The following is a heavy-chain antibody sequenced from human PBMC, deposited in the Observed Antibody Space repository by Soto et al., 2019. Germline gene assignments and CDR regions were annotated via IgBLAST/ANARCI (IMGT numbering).Heavy chain of an antibody. CDR3: ARDGRYCSSTSCYTNWFDP. CDR2: IIPIFGTA. CDR1: GGTFSSYA. J-gene: IGHJ5*02. D-gene: IGHD2-2*02. Sequence: QVQLVQSGAEVKKPGPSVKVSCKASGGTFSSYAISWVRQAPGQGLEWMGGIIPIFGTANYAQKFQGRVTITADESTSTAYMELSSLRSEDTAVYYCARDGRYCSSTSCYTNWFDPWGQGTLVTVSS. V-gene: IGHV1-69*01.